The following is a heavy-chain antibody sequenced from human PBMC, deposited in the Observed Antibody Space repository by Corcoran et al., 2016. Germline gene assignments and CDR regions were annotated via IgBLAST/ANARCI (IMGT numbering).Heavy chain of an antibody. Sequence: EVQLVESGGGLIQPGGSLRLSCAASGFTVSSNYMSWVRQAPGKGLEWVSVIYSGGSTYYADSVKGRFTISRDNSKNTLYLQMNSLRAEDTAVYYCARGRGGGAGYYFDYWGQGTLVTVSS. CDR2: IYSGGST. V-gene: IGHV3-53*01. CDR1: GFTVSSNY. D-gene: IGHD3-10*01. J-gene: IGHJ4*02. CDR3: ARGRGGGAGYYFDY.